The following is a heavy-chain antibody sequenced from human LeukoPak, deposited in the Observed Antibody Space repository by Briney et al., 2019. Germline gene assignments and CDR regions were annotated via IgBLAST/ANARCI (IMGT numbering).Heavy chain of an antibody. CDR2: TTGSGDKT. Sequence: GGSLRLSCAASGFTFSNYAMHWVRQAPGKGLEWVSGTTGSGDKTYYTDSLKGRFTISRDNSKNTLFLQISSLRADDTAVYYCAKDRVTTVTTFFSQFDFWGQGTLVTVSS. CDR3: AKDRVTTVTTFFSQFDF. CDR1: GFTFSNYA. D-gene: IGHD4-11*01. J-gene: IGHJ4*02. V-gene: IGHV3-23*01.